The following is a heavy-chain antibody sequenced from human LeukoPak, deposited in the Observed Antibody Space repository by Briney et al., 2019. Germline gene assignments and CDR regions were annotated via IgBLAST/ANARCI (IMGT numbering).Heavy chain of an antibody. J-gene: IGHJ6*02. Sequence: GGSLRLSCAASGFTFSSYAMSWVRQAPGKGLEWVSAISGSGGSTYYADSVKGRFTISRDNSKNTLYLQMNSLRAEDTAVYYCAKGVVYYDSSGYPYYYYGMDVWGQGTTVTVSS. CDR3: AKGVVYYDSSGYPYYYYGMDV. CDR1: GFTFSSYA. CDR2: ISGSGGST. D-gene: IGHD3-22*01. V-gene: IGHV3-23*01.